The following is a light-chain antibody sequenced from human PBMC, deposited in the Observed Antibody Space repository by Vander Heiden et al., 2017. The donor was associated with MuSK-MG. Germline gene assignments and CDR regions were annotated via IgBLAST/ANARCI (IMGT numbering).Light chain of an antibody. Sequence: DIQMTQSPSSLSASVGDRVTIACQASQHIGTYLNWYQKKPGKAPKLLIYDVSLLETGVPSRLRGSGSGTDFTLTISGIQPEDVATYYWQQYDNLVTFGGGNKVXIK. CDR3: QQYDNLVT. J-gene: IGKJ4*01. CDR2: DVS. CDR1: QHIGTY. V-gene: IGKV1-33*01.